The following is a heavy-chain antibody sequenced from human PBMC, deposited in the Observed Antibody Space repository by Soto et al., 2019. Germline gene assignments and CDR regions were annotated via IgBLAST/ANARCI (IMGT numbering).Heavy chain of an antibody. Sequence: QVQLVKSGAEVKKPGSSVKVSCKASGGTFSSYTISWVRQAPGQGLEWMGRIIPILGIANYAQKFQGRVTITADKSTSTAYMELSSLRSEDTAVYYCASDYGAGASYYYYYMDVWGKGTTVTVSS. J-gene: IGHJ6*03. CDR3: ASDYGAGASYYYYYMDV. CDR2: IIPILGIA. D-gene: IGHD4-17*01. CDR1: GGTFSSYT. V-gene: IGHV1-69*02.